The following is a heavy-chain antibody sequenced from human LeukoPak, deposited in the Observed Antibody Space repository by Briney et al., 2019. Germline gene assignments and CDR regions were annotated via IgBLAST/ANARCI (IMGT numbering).Heavy chain of an antibody. CDR1: GFTFSSYG. CDR2: ISYDGSNK. CDR3: AGGYGPVDY. V-gene: IGHV3-30*03. J-gene: IGHJ4*02. D-gene: IGHD5-12*01. Sequence: GGSLRLSCAASGFTFSSYGMHWVRQAPGKGLEWVAVISYDGSNKYYADSVKGRFTISRDNSKNTLYLQMNSLRAEDTAVYYCAGGYGPVDYWGQGTLVTVSS.